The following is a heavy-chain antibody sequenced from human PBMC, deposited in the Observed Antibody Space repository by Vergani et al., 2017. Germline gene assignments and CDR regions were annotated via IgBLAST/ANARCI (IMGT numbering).Heavy chain of an antibody. CDR1: EFTFSNYA. CDR3: AKARDPNCKGGNCYSYYYGLDL. D-gene: IGHD2-21*01. Sequence: EAQLVESGGGLVQPGGSLRLTCAASEFTFSNYAMNWVRQAPGKGLEWVSGISGSGVSAYYTDSVKGRFTISRDNSKDTLYLKMNSLRVEDTAIYYCAKARDPNCKGGNCYSYYYGLDLWGQGTTVTVSS. V-gene: IGHV3-23*04. J-gene: IGHJ6*02. CDR2: ISGSGVSA.